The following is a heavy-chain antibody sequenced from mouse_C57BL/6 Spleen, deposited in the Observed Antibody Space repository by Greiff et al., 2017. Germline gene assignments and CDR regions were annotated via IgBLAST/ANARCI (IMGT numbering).Heavy chain of an antibody. Sequence: VKLLESGAELARPGASVKLSCKASGYTFTSYGISWVKQRTGQGLEWIGEIYPRSGNTYYNEKFKGKATLTADKSSSTAYMELRSLTSEDSAVYFCARSGGDFDYWGQGTTLTVSS. CDR2: IYPRSGNT. CDR1: GYTFTSYG. J-gene: IGHJ2*01. D-gene: IGHD3-1*01. V-gene: IGHV1-81*01. CDR3: ARSGGDFDY.